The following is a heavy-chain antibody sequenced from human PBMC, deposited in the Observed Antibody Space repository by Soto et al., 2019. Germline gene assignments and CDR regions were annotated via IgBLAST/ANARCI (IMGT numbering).Heavy chain of an antibody. J-gene: IGHJ6*02. V-gene: IGHV1-69*01. CDR3: ARDRIAGSKYYYGMDV. CDR1: GGTFSSYA. D-gene: IGHD6-13*01. Sequence: QVQLVQSGAEVKKPGTSVRVSCKASGGTFSSYAISWVREAPGQGLEWMGGIIPIFGTENYAQKFQGRVTITADESTSTAYMELSSLRSEDTAVYYCARDRIAGSKYYYGMDVWGQGTTVTVSS. CDR2: IIPIFGTE.